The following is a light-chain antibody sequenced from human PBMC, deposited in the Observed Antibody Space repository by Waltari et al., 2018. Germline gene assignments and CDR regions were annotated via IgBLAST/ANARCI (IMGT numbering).Light chain of an antibody. Sequence: QSALTQPRSVSGSPGPSVTIPCTGTSSDVGGNNHVSWYQQRPGKAPKLMIYDVSKRPSGFPDRFSCSKSGNTASLTISGLQAEDESDYYCCAYANTNYFYLVFGGGTELTVL. J-gene: IGLJ2*01. CDR1: SSDVGGNNH. CDR2: DVS. CDR3: CAYANTNYFYLV. V-gene: IGLV2-11*01.